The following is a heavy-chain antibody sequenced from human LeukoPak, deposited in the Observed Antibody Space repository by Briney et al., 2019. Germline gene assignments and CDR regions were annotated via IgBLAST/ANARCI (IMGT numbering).Heavy chain of an antibody. CDR2: INPDGSGT. J-gene: IGHJ4*02. CDR3: VRLFGGVTTFDY. Sequence: GGPRGLPWAALEFTFRANWMSGARQGPGKGLTWVASINPDGSGTRYVDSVRGRFTISRDNAQNSLYLHMNSLSAEDTAVYYCVRLFGGVTTFDYWGQGTLITVSS. D-gene: IGHD4-17*01. V-gene: IGHV3-7*01. CDR1: EFTFRANW.